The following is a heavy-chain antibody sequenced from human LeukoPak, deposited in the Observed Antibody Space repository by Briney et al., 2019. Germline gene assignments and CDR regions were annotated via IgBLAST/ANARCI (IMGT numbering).Heavy chain of an antibody. V-gene: IGHV1-3*01. J-gene: IGHJ2*01. D-gene: IGHD1-26*01. CDR1: GYTFTSYA. CDR3: ATNLGSGSFNPFFYWYFDL. CDR2: INAGNGNT. Sequence: ASVKVSCKASGYTFTSYAMHWVRQAPGQRLEWMGWINAGNGNTEYSQKFQGRVTITRDTSASTAYMELSSLRSEDTAVYYCATNLGSGSFNPFFYWYFDLWGRGTLVTVSS.